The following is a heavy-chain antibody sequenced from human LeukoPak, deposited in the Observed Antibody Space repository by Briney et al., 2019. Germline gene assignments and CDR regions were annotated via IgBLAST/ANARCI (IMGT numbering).Heavy chain of an antibody. CDR3: AGAYYDFWSGPTTKYQFDY. Sequence: SETLSLTCTVSGGSISSYYWSWIRQPPGKGLEWIGYIYYSGSTNYNPSLKSRVTISVDTSKNQFSLKLSSVTAADTAVYYCAGAYYDFWSGPTTKYQFDYWGQGTLVTVSS. CDR2: IYYSGST. V-gene: IGHV4-59*01. D-gene: IGHD3-3*01. CDR1: GGSISSYY. J-gene: IGHJ4*02.